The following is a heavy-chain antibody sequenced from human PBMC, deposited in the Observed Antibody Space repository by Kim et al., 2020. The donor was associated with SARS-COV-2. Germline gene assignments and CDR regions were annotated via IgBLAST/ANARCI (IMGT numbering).Heavy chain of an antibody. D-gene: IGHD2-15*01. Sequence: ASVKVSCKASGYTFTSYYMHWVRQAPGQGLEWMGIINPSGGSTSYAQKFQGRVTMTRDTSTSTVYMELSSLRSEDTAVYYCARFCLGGRCGRAFGFDPWGQGTLVTLSS. CDR2: INPSGGST. V-gene: IGHV1-46*01. CDR3: ARFCLGGRCGRAFGFDP. J-gene: IGHJ5*02. CDR1: GYTFTSYY.